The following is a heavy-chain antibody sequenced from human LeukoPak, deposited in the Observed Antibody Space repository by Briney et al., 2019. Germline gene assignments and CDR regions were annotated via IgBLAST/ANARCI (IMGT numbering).Heavy chain of an antibody. V-gene: IGHV3-30*02. D-gene: IGHD6-19*01. CDR3: AKDLSVASKVLGIGYYYYGMDV. Sequence: GGSLRLSCAASGFTFSSYGMHWVRQAPGKRLGWVAVIWYEGSNKYYADSVKGRFTISRDNSKNTLYLQMNSLRAEDTAVYYCAKDLSVASKVLGIGYYYYGMDVWGQGTTVTVSS. CDR1: GFTFSSYG. J-gene: IGHJ6*02. CDR2: IWYEGSNK.